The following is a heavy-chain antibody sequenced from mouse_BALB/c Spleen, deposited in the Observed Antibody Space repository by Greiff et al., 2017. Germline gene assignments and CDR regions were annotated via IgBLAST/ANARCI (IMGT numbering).Heavy chain of an antibody. CDR1: GYTFTSYW. CDR3: ARRGVTTVVAPYYYAMDY. Sequence: QVQLKQSGAELAKPGASVKMSCKASGYTFTSYWMHWVKQRPGQGLEWIGYINPSTGYTEYNQKFKDKATLTADKSSSTAYMQLSSLTSEDSAVYYCARRGVTTVVAPYYYAMDYWGQGTSVTVSS. V-gene: IGHV1-7*01. CDR2: INPSTGYT. J-gene: IGHJ4*01. D-gene: IGHD1-1*01.